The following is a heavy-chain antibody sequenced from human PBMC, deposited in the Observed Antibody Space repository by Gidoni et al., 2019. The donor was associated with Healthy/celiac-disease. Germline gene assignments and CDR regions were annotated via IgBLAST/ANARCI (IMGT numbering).Heavy chain of an antibody. V-gene: IGHV3-23*01. Sequence: EVQLLESGGGLVQPGGSLRLSCAASGFPFSSYAMSWVRQAPGKGLEWVSAISGSGGSTYYADSVKGRFTISRDNSKNTLYLQMNSLRAEDTAVYYCAKGYYYDSSGYTVDYWGQGTLVTVSA. CDR2: ISGSGGST. CDR3: AKGYYYDSSGYTVDY. J-gene: IGHJ4*02. D-gene: IGHD3-22*01. CDR1: GFPFSSYA.